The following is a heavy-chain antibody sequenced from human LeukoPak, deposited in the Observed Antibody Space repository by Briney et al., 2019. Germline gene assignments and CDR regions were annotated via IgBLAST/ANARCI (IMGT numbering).Heavy chain of an antibody. J-gene: IGHJ4*02. V-gene: IGHV3-30*04. CDR1: GFTFSSYE. CDR2: TSYDGSKK. Sequence: PGGSLRLSCAASGFTFSSYEMNWVRQAPGKGLEWVAGTSYDGSKKMYADSAKGRFSISRDNAKNMLYVQMNSLTVEDTAVYYCVRDMGSSSTCFDHWGQGILVAVSS. CDR3: VRDMGSSSTCFDH. D-gene: IGHD6-13*01.